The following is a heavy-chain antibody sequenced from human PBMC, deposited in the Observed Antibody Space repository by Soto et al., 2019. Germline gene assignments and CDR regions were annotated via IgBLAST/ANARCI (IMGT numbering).Heavy chain of an antibody. CDR2: ISSSGSTI. CDR3: ARQVVVVVAATPAAGWFDP. V-gene: IGHV3-11*01. J-gene: IGHJ5*02. D-gene: IGHD2-15*01. CDR1: GFTFSDYY. Sequence: QVQLVESGGGLVKPGVSLRLSCAASGFTFSDYYMSWIRQAPGKGLEWVSYISSSGSTIYYADSVKGRFTISRDNAKXXLXLQMNSLRAEDTAVYYCARQVVVVVAATPAAGWFDPWGQGTLVTVSS.